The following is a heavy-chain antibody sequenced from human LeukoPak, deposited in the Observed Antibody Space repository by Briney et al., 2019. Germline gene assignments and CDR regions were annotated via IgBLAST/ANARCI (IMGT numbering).Heavy chain of an antibody. J-gene: IGHJ3*02. CDR3: ARDGGTAMVFGAFDI. D-gene: IGHD5-18*01. CDR2: ISSNGGST. Sequence: GGSLRLSCAVSGFTFSSYAMHWVRQAPGKGLEYVSAISSNGGSTYYANSVKGRFTISKDNSKNTLYLQMGSLRAEDMAVYYCARDGGTAMVFGAFDIWGQGTMVTVSS. V-gene: IGHV3-64*01. CDR1: GFTFSSYA.